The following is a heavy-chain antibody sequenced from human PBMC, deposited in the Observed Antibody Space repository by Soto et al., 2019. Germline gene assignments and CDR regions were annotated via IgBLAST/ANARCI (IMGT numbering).Heavy chain of an antibody. Sequence: QVQLVQSGAEVKKPGSSVKVSCKASGGTFSSYAISWVRQAPGQGLEWMGGIIPIFGTANYAQKFQGRVTITADESTSTAYMELSSLRSEDMAVYYCARVRGYSYGYASAYYYYGMDVWGQGTTVTVSS. CDR3: ARVRGYSYGYASAYYYYGMDV. V-gene: IGHV1-69*12. CDR2: IIPIFGTA. J-gene: IGHJ6*02. CDR1: GGTFSSYA. D-gene: IGHD5-18*01.